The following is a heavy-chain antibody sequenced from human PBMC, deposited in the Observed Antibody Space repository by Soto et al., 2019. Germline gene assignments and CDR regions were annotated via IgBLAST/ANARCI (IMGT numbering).Heavy chain of an antibody. CDR1: GFTFSTYA. CDR3: ARGRNYGDYGDYGMDV. V-gene: IGHV3-30-3*01. CDR2: MSYDGSNK. Sequence: QVQLVESGGGVVQPGRYLRLSCAASGFTFSTYAMHWVRQAPGKGLEWVAVMSYDGSNKYYTDSVKGRFTISRDNSKETLYLQMNTLRPEDTAVYYCARGRNYGDYGDYGMDVWGQGTTVTVSS. J-gene: IGHJ6*02. D-gene: IGHD4-17*01.